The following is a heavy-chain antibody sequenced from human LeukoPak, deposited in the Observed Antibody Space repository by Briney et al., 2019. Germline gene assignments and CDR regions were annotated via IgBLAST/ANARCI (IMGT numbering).Heavy chain of an antibody. J-gene: IGHJ6*02. CDR2: ISSSSTYI. D-gene: IGHD5-18*01. V-gene: IGHV3-21*01. CDR1: GFTFSSYS. CDR3: ARDRGMGGDTYGYRYYYYGMDV. Sequence: PGGSLRLSCAASGFTFSSYSMNWVRQAPGKGLEWVSSISSSSTYIYYADSVKGRFTISRDNAKNSLYLQMNSLRAEDTAVYYCARDRGMGGDTYGYRYYYYGMDVWGQGTTVTVSS.